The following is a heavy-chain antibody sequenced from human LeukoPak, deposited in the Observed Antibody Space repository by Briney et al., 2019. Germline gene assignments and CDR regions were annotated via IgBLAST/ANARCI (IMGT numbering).Heavy chain of an antibody. J-gene: IGHJ5*02. CDR1: GGSFSGYY. D-gene: IGHD3-10*01. CDR3: ARRSKAIWFGELLSWFDP. Sequence: SETLSLTCAVYGGSFSGYYWSWIRQPPGKGLEWIGEINHSGSTNYNPSLKSRVTISVDTSKNQFSLKLSSVTAADTAVYYCARRSKAIWFGELLSWFDPWGQGTLVTVSS. V-gene: IGHV4-34*01. CDR2: INHSGST.